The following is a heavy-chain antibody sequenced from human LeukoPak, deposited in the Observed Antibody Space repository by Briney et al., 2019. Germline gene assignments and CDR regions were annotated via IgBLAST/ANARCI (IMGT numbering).Heavy chain of an antibody. CDR2: IIPILGIA. D-gene: IGHD2-2*01. V-gene: IGHV1-69*04. J-gene: IGHJ4*02. Sequence: GASVKVSCKASGYTFTSYGISWVRQAPGQGLEWMGRIIPILGIANYAQKFQGRVTITADKSTSTAYMELRSQSSEDTAVYYCARCCSITSCPYCDWGQGSLVTVSS. CDR3: ARCCSITSCPYCD. CDR1: GYTFTSYG.